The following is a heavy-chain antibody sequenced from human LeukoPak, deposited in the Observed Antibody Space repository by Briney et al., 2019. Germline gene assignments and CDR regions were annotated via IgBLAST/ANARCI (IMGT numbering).Heavy chain of an antibody. CDR2: INPNSGGT. D-gene: IGHD2-2*01. CDR1: GYTFTGYY. Sequence: ASVKVSCKASGYTFTGYYMHWVRQAPGQGLEWMGWINPNSGGTNYAQKFQGRVTMTRDTSISTAYMELSRLRSDDTAVYYCAGDRPYCSSTSCYGWDPFDYWGQGTLVTVSS. J-gene: IGHJ4*02. V-gene: IGHV1-2*02. CDR3: AGDRPYCSSTSCYGWDPFDY.